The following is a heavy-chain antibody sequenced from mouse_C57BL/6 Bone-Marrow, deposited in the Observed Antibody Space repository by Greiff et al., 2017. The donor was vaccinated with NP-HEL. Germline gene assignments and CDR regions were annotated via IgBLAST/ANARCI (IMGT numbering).Heavy chain of an antibody. V-gene: IGHV1-76*01. CDR3: ARSPLQLRLDY. D-gene: IGHD3-2*02. J-gene: IGHJ2*01. Sequence: QVQLQQSGAELVRPGASVKLSCKASGYTFTDYYINWVKQRPGQGLEWIARIYPGSGNTYYNEKFKGKATLTAEKSSSTAYMQLSSLTSEDSAVYFCARSPLQLRLDYWGQGTTLTVSS. CDR1: GYTFTDYY. CDR2: IYPGSGNT.